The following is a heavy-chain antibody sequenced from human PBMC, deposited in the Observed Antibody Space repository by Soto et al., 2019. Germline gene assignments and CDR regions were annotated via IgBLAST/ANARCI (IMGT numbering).Heavy chain of an antibody. CDR3: ARGILGSGTANDH. CDR1: GFTFSNYW. J-gene: IGHJ4*02. V-gene: IGHV3-74*03. D-gene: IGHD3-10*01. CDR2: IIGDGLYT. Sequence: EVQLVESGGGLVQPGGSLILSCAASGFTFSNYWMVWVRQAPRKGREWVSRIIGDGLYTTYADTVKGRFTISRDNAKNTVYLQMNRLRVEDTAVYYCARGILGSGTANDHWGQGTLVTVSS.